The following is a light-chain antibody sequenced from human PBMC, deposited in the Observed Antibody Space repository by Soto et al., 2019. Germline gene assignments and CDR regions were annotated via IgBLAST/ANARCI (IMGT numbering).Light chain of an antibody. Sequence: QSALTQPASVSGSTGQSITISCTGTSSDVGGYNYVSWYQQHPGKAPKLMIYEVSNRPSGVSNRFSGSKSGNTASLTISGLQAEDEADYYCSSYTSSSTVFGGGTKLTV. J-gene: IGLJ3*02. CDR1: SSDVGGYNY. CDR2: EVS. V-gene: IGLV2-14*01. CDR3: SSYTSSSTV.